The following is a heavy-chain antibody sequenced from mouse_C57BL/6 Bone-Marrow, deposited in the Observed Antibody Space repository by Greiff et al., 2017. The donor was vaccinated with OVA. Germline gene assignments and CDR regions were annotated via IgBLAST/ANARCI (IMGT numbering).Heavy chain of an antibody. D-gene: IGHD1-1*01. J-gene: IGHJ2*01. CDR2: IDPETGGT. V-gene: IGHV1-15*01. CDR3: TRGFQFITTVKGPYYLDY. CDR1: GYTFTDYE. Sequence: QVQLQQSGAELVRPGASVTLSCKASGYTFTDYEMHWVKQTPVHGLEWIGAIDPETGGTAYNQKFKGKAILTADKSSSTAYMELRSLTSEDSAVYYCTRGFQFITTVKGPYYLDYWGQGTTLTVSS.